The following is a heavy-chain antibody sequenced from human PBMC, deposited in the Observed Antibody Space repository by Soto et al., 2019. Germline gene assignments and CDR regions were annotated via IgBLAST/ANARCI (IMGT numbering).Heavy chain of an antibody. CDR1: GGSISSGGYY. D-gene: IGHD3-22*01. J-gene: IGHJ6*02. Sequence: QVQLQESGPGLVKPSQTLSLTCTVSGGSISSGGYYWSWIRQHPGKGIEWIGYIYYSGSTYYNPSLKSRVTTSVDTSKNLFSLKLSSVTAADTAVYYCARELGTMIPSGRGGMDVWGQGTTVTVSS. V-gene: IGHV4-31*03. CDR2: IYYSGST. CDR3: ARELGTMIPSGRGGMDV.